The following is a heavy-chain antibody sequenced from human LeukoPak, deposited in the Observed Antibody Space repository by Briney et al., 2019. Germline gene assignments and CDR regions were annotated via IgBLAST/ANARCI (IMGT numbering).Heavy chain of an antibody. CDR2: ISWNSGSI. J-gene: IGHJ5*02. CDR3: AEEGTASIAVAGSRFDP. CDR1: GFTFDDYA. D-gene: IGHD6-19*01. V-gene: IGHV3-9*01. Sequence: GRSLRLSCAASGFTFDDYAMHWVRQAPGKGLEWVSGISWNSGSIGYADSVKGRFTISRDNAKNSLYLQMNSLRAEDTALYYCAEEGTASIAVAGSRFDPWGQGTLVTVSS.